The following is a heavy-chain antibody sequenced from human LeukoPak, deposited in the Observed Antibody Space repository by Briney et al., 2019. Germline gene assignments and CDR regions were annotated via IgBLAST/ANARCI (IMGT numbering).Heavy chain of an antibody. CDR3: ARSLERDYSGSGNYYMNNWFDP. CDR2: ISYSGSTT. J-gene: IGHJ5*02. D-gene: IGHD3-10*01. CDR1: GFTFTNFE. Sequence: GGSLRLSCAASGFTFTNFEMNWVRQAPGKGLEWVSYISYSGSTTSYADSVEGRFTISRDNAKNSLYLQMNSLRAEDAAVYYCARSLERDYSGSGNYYMNNWFDPWGQGTLVTVSS. V-gene: IGHV3-48*03.